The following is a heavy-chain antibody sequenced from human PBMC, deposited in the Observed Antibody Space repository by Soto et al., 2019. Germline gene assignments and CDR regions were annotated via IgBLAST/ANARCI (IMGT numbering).Heavy chain of an antibody. CDR1: GGSFSGYY. CDR3: ARVGLPRGYEDY. CDR2: INHSGST. V-gene: IGHV4-34*01. Sequence: QVQLQQWGAGLLKPSETLSLTCAVYGGSFSGYYWSWIRQPPGKGLGWIGEINHSGSTNYNPSLKSRVTISVDTSKNQFSLKLSSVTAADTAVYYCARVGLPRGYEDYWGQGTLVTVSS. J-gene: IGHJ4*02. D-gene: IGHD5-12*01.